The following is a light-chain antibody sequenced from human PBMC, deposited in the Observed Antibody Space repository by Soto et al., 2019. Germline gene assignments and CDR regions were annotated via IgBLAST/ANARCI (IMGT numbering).Light chain of an antibody. Sequence: QSVLTQPASVSGSPGQSITISCTGTSSDVGGYNYVSWYQQHPGKAPKLMIYEVSNRPSGVSNRFSGSKSGNTASLTISGLHAEDEADYYFSSYTSSSTRVFGGGTKLTVL. J-gene: IGLJ3*02. CDR1: SSDVGGYNY. CDR3: SSYTSSSTRV. V-gene: IGLV2-14*01. CDR2: EVS.